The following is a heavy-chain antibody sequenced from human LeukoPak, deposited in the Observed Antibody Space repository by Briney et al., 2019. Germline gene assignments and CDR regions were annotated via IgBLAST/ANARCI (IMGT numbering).Heavy chain of an antibody. J-gene: IGHJ6*03. D-gene: IGHD2-2*01. CDR3: ARDSTDCSSTNCYLGGYYYYMDV. CDR2: ISNNGGST. V-gene: IGHV3-64*01. CDR1: GFTFSDYG. Sequence: PGGSLRLSCAASGFTFSDYGMHWVRQAPGKGLEYVSAISNNGGSTNYANSVKGRFTISRDNSKNTLYLQMGSLRPEDMAVYYCARDSTDCSSTNCYLGGYYYYMDVWGKGTTVTVSS.